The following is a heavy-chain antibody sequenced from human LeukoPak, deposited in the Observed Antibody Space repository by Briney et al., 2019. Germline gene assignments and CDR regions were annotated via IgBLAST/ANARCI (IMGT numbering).Heavy chain of an antibody. CDR2: IMPIVNRA. D-gene: IGHD1-26*01. V-gene: IGHV1-69*04. Sequence: ASVKVSCKASGGTLRSYGIGWVRQAPGQGLEWMGRIMPIVNRANSAQRFQGRVTITADTSTNTVYMELSSLRSDDTAVYYCARLRADAGSGHNWFDPWGQGTLVTVSS. CDR3: ARLRADAGSGHNWFDP. J-gene: IGHJ5*02. CDR1: GGTLRSYG.